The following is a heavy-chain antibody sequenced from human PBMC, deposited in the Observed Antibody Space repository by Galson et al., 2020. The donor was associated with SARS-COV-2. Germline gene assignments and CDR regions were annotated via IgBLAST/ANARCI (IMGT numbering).Heavy chain of an antibody. J-gene: IGHJ6*02. D-gene: IGHD6-13*01. V-gene: IGHV3-11*06. CDR1: GYSFSDYY. Sequence: GESLKISCAASGYSFSDYYMSWIRQAPGKGLEWVSYISSSGSYTNYADSVKGRFTISRDNAKKSQYLQMNSLRAEDTAVYYCARAAAAEYGMDVWGQGTTVTVSS. CDR3: ARAAAAEYGMDV. CDR2: ISSSGSYT.